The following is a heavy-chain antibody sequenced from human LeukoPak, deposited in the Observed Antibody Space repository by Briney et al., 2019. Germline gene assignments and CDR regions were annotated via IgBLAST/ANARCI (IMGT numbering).Heavy chain of an antibody. CDR3: ARGRVEDYYFDY. Sequence: PGGSLRLSCAASGFSFISYWMSWVRQAPGKGLEWVANIKQDESEKYYVDSVKGRFTVSRDNAKNSLYLQMNSLRAEDTAVYYCARGRVEDYYFDYWGQGTLVTVSS. CDR2: IKQDESEK. D-gene: IGHD3-3*01. J-gene: IGHJ4*02. CDR1: GFSFISYW. V-gene: IGHV3-7*01.